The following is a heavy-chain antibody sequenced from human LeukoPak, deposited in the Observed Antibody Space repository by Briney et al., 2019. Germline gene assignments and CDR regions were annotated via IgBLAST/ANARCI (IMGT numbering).Heavy chain of an antibody. Sequence: GRSLRLSCAASGFTFSSYGMHWVPQAPGKGLEWVAVISYDGSNKYYADSVKGRFTISRDNSKNTLYLQMNSLRAEDTAVYYCGELLWFGESHDYWGQGTLVTVSS. CDR1: GFTFSSYG. J-gene: IGHJ4*02. V-gene: IGHV3-30*18. CDR2: ISYDGSNK. CDR3: GELLWFGESHDY. D-gene: IGHD3-10*01.